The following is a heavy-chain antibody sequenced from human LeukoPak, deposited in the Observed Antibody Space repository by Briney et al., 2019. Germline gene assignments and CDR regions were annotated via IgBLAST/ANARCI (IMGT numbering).Heavy chain of an antibody. CDR2: INTSGNI. J-gene: IGHJ3*02. D-gene: IGHD2-15*01. V-gene: IGHV4-4*07. Sequence: PSETLSLTCTVSGGSISSYYWSWIRQPAGKGLEWIGRINTSGNINYNPSLKSRVTLSVDTSNNQFSLKLTSLTAADTAVYYCARDYCSGGSCYLKRDAFDIWGQGTMVTVSS. CDR1: GGSISSYY. CDR3: ARDYCSGGSCYLKRDAFDI.